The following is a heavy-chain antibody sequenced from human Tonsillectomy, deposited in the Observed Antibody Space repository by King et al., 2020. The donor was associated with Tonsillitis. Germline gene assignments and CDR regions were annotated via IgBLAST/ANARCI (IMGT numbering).Heavy chain of an antibody. CDR3: ARDRDYDSSGYFYIGDY. CDR2: LLPLFGTA. J-gene: IGHJ4*02. D-gene: IGHD3-22*01. CDR1: GGPFRRSG. V-gene: IGHV1-69*01. Sequence: PVSSVPVSCPASGGPFRRSGLPWVRQAPGPGLAWLGALLPLFGTATYAQPFQGRVTITADESTSTAYMALSSLRSEDTAGYYCARDRDYDSSGYFYIGDYWGQGTLVTVSS.